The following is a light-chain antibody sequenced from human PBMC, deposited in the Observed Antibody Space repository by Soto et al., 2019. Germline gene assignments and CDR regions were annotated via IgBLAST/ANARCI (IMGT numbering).Light chain of an antibody. CDR2: DAS. CDR3: QQRSNWPFALT. V-gene: IGKV3-11*01. Sequence: EIVLTQSPATLSLSPGERATLSCRASQSVSSYLAWYQQKPGQAPRLLIYDASTRATGIPARFSGSGSGTELILTISSREPEDFAVYYYQQRSNWPFALTFGGGTKVEIK. J-gene: IGKJ4*01. CDR1: QSVSSY.